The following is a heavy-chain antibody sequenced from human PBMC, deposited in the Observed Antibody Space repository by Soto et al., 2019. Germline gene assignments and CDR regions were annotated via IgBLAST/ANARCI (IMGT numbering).Heavy chain of an antibody. Sequence: QVLLQHWGAGLLKPSETLSLTCTVYGESFSNYYWSWIRQPPGKGLEWIGEIHPSGSTQYNPSLKSRGTISLDTSKNQFSLNLSSVTAADTAIYYCARGTDLYKTGNYWGNGTLVTVSP. CDR3: ARGTDLYKTGNY. D-gene: IGHD1-1*01. J-gene: IGHJ4*01. CDR1: GESFSNYY. V-gene: IGHV4-34*02. CDR2: IHPSGST.